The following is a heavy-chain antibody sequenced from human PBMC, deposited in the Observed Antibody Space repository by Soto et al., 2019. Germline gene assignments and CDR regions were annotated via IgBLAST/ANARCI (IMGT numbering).Heavy chain of an antibody. CDR1: GFTFRIYS. J-gene: IGHJ5*02. D-gene: IGHD5-18*01. CDR3: ARGARDTTMIPHDIWGQGTMVTPIDL. CDR2: ISTSSTYI. Sequence: GGSLRLSCAASGFTFRIYSMNWVRQAPGKGLEWVSSISTSSTYIYYADSVKGRFTISRDNAKNSLYLQMNSLRAEDTAVYYCARGARDTTMIPHDIWGQGTMVTPIDLWGQGTLVTVSS. V-gene: IGHV3-21*06.